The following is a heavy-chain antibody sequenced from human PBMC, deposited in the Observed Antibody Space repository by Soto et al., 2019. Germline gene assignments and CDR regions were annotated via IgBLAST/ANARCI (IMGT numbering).Heavy chain of an antibody. CDR1: GGSISSGDYY. D-gene: IGHD3-10*01. CDR3: ARVDPGDYYGMDV. CDR2: IYYSGST. J-gene: IGHJ6*02. V-gene: IGHV4-30-4*01. Sequence: SETLSLSCTVSGGSISSGDYYWSWIRQPPGKDLEWIGYIYYSGSTYYNPSLKSRVTISVDTSKNQFSLKLSSATAADTTVYYCARVDPGDYYGMDVWGQGTTVTVSS.